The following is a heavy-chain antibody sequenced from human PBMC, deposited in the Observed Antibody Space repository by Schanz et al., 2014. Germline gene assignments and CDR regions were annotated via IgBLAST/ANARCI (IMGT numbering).Heavy chain of an antibody. CDR2: INVGNGNM. CDR1: GYTFTSYS. V-gene: IGHV1-3*01. D-gene: IGHD5-12*01. Sequence: QVQLVQSGAEVKKPGASVKVSCKASGYTFTSYSIHWVRQAPGQGLEWMGWINVGNGNMKYSQKFQGRVTITRDTPATTAYMALTSLSSEDTGVYCCARELTVYTGYVVHYDYNGLDLWGQGTTVTVSS. J-gene: IGHJ6*02. CDR3: ARELTVYTGYVVHYDYNGLDL.